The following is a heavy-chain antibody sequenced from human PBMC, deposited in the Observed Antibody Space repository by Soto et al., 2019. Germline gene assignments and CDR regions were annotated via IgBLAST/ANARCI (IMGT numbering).Heavy chain of an antibody. V-gene: IGHV3-23*01. CDR2: ISGSGGST. CDR1: GFTFSSYA. CDR3: AKVGGVVVPAAMPDLLSGV. J-gene: IGHJ6*02. D-gene: IGHD2-2*01. Sequence: GGSLRLSCAASGFTFSSYAMSWVRQAPGKGLEWVSAISGSGGSTYYADSVKGRFTISRDNSKNTLYLQMNSLRAEDTAVYYCAKVGGVVVPAAMPDLLSGVWGQGTTVTVSS.